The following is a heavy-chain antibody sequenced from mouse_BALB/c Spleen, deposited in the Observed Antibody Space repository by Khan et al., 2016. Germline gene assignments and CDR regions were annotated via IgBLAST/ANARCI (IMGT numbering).Heavy chain of an antibody. D-gene: IGHD1-1*01. J-gene: IGHJ2*01. CDR1: GYTFTSYW. CDR2: TNPTNGRT. CDR3: ARIKKIVATYFDY. Sequence: QVQLQQPGAELVKAGASVKMSCKASGYTFTSYWMHWVKQMLGQGLEWFAETNPTNGRTYYNEKFKSKATLTVDKSSSTAYMLLSGPTFEDSAVYYCARIKKIVATYFDYWGQGTTLTVSS. V-gene: IGHV1S81*02.